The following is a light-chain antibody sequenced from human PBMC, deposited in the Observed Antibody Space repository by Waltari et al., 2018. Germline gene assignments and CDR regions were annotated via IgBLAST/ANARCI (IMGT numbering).Light chain of an antibody. CDR3: QQSYSTPWT. J-gene: IGKJ1*01. CDR1: QSISSY. V-gene: IGKV1-39*01. Sequence: DIQMTQSPSSLSASVGDRVTITCRASQSISSYLNWYHQKPGKAPKLLIYAASSLQSGVTSRFSGSGSGTDFTLTISSLQPEDFATYYCQQSYSTPWTFGQGTKVEIK. CDR2: AAS.